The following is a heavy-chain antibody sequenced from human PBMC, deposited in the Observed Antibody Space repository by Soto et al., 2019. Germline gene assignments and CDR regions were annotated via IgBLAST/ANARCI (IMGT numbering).Heavy chain of an antibody. Sequence: GGSLRLSCAASGFTFSSYSMNWVRQAPGKGLEWVSYISSSSSTIYYADSVKGRFTISRDNAKNSLYLQMNSLRAEDTAVYYCARDRRWKTAMGDAFDIWGQGTMVTVSS. D-gene: IGHD5-18*01. J-gene: IGHJ3*02. CDR3: ARDRRWKTAMGDAFDI. V-gene: IGHV3-48*04. CDR1: GFTFSSYS. CDR2: ISSSSSTI.